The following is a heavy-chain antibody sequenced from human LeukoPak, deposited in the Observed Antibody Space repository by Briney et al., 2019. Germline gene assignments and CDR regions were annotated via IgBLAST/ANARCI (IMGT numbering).Heavy chain of an antibody. CDR1: GYSFTSYW. V-gene: IGHV5-10-1*01. Sequence: GESLKISCKGSGYSFTSYWISWVRRMPGKGLEWMGRIDPSDSYTNYSPSFQGHVTISADKSISTAYLQWSSLKASDTAMYYCARHDYGSSWPFDYWGQGTLVTVSS. D-gene: IGHD6-13*01. J-gene: IGHJ4*02. CDR2: IDPSDSYT. CDR3: ARHDYGSSWPFDY.